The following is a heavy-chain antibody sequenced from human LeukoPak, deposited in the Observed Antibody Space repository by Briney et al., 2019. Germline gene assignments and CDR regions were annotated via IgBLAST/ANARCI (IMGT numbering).Heavy chain of an antibody. CDR2: INHSRST. CDR1: GGSFSGYY. J-gene: IGHJ4*02. CDR3: ASEYYYDTSGYYSLAH. V-gene: IGHV4-34*01. Sequence: SETLSLTCAVYGGSFSGYYWSWIRQPPGKGLEWIGEINHSRSTNYNPSLKSRVTMSVDTSKNQFSLKLSSVTAADTAVYYCASEYYYDTSGYYSLAHWGQGTLVTVSS. D-gene: IGHD3-22*01.